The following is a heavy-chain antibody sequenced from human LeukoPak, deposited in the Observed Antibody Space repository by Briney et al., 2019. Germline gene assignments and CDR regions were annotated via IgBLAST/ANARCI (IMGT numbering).Heavy chain of an antibody. CDR3: ARGNYDFWSGPINWFDP. CDR2: ISGSGGST. V-gene: IGHV3-23*01. D-gene: IGHD3-3*01. Sequence: GGSLRLSCAASGFTFSSYAMSWVRQAPGKGLEWVSAISGSGGSTYYADSVKGRFTISRDNAKNSLYLQMNSLRAEDTAVYYCARGNYDFWSGPINWFDPWGQGTLVTVSS. CDR1: GFTFSSYA. J-gene: IGHJ5*02.